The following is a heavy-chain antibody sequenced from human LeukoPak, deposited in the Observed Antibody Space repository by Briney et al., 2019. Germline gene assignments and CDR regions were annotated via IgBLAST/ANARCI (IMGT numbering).Heavy chain of an antibody. CDR2: ISSSSSYI. Sequence: TGGSLRLSCAASGFTFSSYSMNWVRQAPGKGLEWVSSISSSSSYIYYAVSVKGRFTISRDNSKNTLYLQMNSLRAEDTAVYYCAKAGGIYWLDDAFDIWGQGTMVTVSS. V-gene: IGHV3-21*01. J-gene: IGHJ3*02. CDR1: GFTFSSYS. D-gene: IGHD1-26*01. CDR3: AKAGGIYWLDDAFDI.